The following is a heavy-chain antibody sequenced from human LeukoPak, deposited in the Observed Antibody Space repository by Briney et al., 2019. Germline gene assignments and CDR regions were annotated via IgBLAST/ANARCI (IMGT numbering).Heavy chain of an antibody. D-gene: IGHD1-26*01. CDR2: IYYSGST. CDR1: GCSISSYY. Sequence: SETLSLTCTVSGCSISSYYCSWIRQPPGKGLEGSGDIYYSGSTNYNPPLKSRVTISVDTSKNQFSLELSSVTAADSAVYYCARPIVGATLGSFDIWGQGTMVTVSS. CDR3: ARPIVGATLGSFDI. J-gene: IGHJ3*02. V-gene: IGHV4-59*01.